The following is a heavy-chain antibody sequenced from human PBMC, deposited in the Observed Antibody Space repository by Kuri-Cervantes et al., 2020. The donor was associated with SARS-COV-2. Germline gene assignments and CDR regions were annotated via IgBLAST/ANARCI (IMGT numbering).Heavy chain of an antibody. D-gene: IGHD1-1*01. CDR3: ARVKLPEIGFDY. V-gene: IGHV3-20*04. J-gene: IGHJ4*02. Sequence: LSLPCAASGFTFDDYGMSWVRQAPGKGLEWVSGINWNGGSTGYADSVKGRFTISRDNAKNSLYLQMNSLRAEDTAVYYCARVKLPEIGFDYWGQGTLVTVSS. CDR2: INWNGGST. CDR1: GFTFDDYG.